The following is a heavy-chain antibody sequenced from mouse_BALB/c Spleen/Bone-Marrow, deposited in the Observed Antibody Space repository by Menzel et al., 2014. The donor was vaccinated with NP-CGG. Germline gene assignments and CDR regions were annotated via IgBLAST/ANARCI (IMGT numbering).Heavy chain of an antibody. J-gene: IGHJ4*01. Sequence: VQLQQPGPELVKPGASMKISCKASGYSFXGYTMNWVKQSHGKNLEWIGLINPYDGGTSYNQEFKGKATLTVDKSSSTAYMELLSLTSEDSAVYYCARHGYGNYVAMDYWGQGTSVTVSS. CDR1: GYSFXGYT. CDR2: INPYDGGT. CDR3: ARHGYGNYVAMDY. D-gene: IGHD2-10*02. V-gene: IGHV1-18*01.